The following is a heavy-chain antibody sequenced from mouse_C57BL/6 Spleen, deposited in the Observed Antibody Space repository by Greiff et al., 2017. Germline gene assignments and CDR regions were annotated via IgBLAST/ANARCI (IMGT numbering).Heavy chain of an antibody. CDR3: ARAYYYGSSYEAWFAY. Sequence: QVQLQQPGAELVKPGASVKLSCKASGYTFTSYWMHWVKQRPGQGLEWIGMIHPNSGSTNYNEKFKSKATLTVDKSSSTAYMQLSSLTSEDSAVYSCARAYYYGSSYEAWFAYWGQGTLVTVSA. J-gene: IGHJ3*01. V-gene: IGHV1-64*01. CDR2: IHPNSGST. CDR1: GYTFTSYW. D-gene: IGHD1-1*01.